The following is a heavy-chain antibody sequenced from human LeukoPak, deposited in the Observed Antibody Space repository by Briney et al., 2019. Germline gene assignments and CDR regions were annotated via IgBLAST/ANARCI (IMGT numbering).Heavy chain of an antibody. J-gene: IGHJ3*02. V-gene: IGHV1-18*01. CDR3: ARTYYYDSSGYRDAFDI. D-gene: IGHD3-22*01. Sequence: ASVKVSCKASGYTFTNYGITWVRQAPGQGLEWMGWISAYSGNTKFAQKLLGRVNMTTDTSTSTAYMEVRSLRSDDTAMYYCARTYYYDSSGYRDAFDIWGQGTMVTVSS. CDR1: GYTFTNYG. CDR2: ISAYSGNT.